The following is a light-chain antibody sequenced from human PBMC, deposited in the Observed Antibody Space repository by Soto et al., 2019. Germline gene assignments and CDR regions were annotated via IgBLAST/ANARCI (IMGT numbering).Light chain of an antibody. CDR3: QHPNKFPPS. CDR1: QGISNY. V-gene: IGKV1-9*01. J-gene: IGKJ2*01. CDR2: AAS. Sequence: IQLTQSPSSLSASVGDRVTITCRASQGISNYLAWYQQEPGKSPRLLIYAASTLQNGVPSRFSGSGSGTEFTLTSSSLQPEDFETYYCQHPNKFPPSCGQGTSVEI.